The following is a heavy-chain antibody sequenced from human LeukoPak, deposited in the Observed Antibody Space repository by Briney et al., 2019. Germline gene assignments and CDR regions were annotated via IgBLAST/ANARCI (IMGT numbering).Heavy chain of an antibody. V-gene: IGHV3-23*01. CDR3: AREREYGSGSLTPFQH. CDR2: ISGSGDNT. J-gene: IGHJ1*01. CDR1: GFSFSSYS. Sequence: GGSLRLSCAASGFSFSSYSMSWVRQAPGKGLEWVSAISGSGDNTYYADSVKGRFTISRDNSKNTLYLQMNSLRVEDTAVYYCAREREYGSGSLTPFQHWGQGTLVTVSS. D-gene: IGHD3-10*01.